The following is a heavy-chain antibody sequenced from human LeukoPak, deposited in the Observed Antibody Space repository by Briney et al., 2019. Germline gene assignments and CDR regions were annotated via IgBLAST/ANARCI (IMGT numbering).Heavy chain of an antibody. V-gene: IGHV1-8*01. D-gene: IGHD3-10*01. CDR1: GYTFTSYD. Sequence: ASVKVSCKASGYTFTSYDINRVRQATGQGLEWMGWMNPNSGNTGYAQKFQGRVTMTRNTSISTAYMELSSLRSEDTAVYYCARGDIYYGSGSSPFDYWGQGTLVTVSS. CDR2: MNPNSGNT. CDR3: ARGDIYYGSGSSPFDY. J-gene: IGHJ4*02.